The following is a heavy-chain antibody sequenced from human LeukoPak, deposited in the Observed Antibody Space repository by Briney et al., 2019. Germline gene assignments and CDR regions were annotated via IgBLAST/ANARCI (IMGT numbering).Heavy chain of an antibody. CDR1: GYTFTSYA. D-gene: IGHD2-2*01. CDR3: ARGSTSDWPLDH. Sequence: GASVTVSFKASGYTFTSYAMHWVRQAPGQRLEWMGWIDAGNGDTRYSQKFQGRVTITRDTSASTAYIELRSLRSEDTAMYYCARGSTSDWPLDHWGQETLVTISS. V-gene: IGHV1-3*01. CDR2: IDAGNGDT. J-gene: IGHJ4*02.